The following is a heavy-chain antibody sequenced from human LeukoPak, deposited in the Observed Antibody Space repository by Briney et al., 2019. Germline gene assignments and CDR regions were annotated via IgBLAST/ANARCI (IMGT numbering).Heavy chain of an antibody. V-gene: IGHV3-11*01. D-gene: IGHD1-14*01. Sequence: GGSLRLSCAASGFTFSNYYMSWIRQAPGKGLEWVSYISSSGSTIYYADSVKGRFTISRDNAKNSLYLQMNSLRAEDTAVYYCAREDVNQKRGFDYWGQGTLVTVSS. CDR1: GFTFSNYY. CDR2: ISSSGSTI. CDR3: AREDVNQKRGFDY. J-gene: IGHJ4*02.